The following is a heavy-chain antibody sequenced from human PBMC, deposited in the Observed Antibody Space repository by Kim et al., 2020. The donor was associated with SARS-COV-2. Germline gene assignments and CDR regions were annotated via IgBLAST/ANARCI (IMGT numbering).Heavy chain of an antibody. J-gene: IGHJ4*02. CDR1: GFTVSSNY. Sequence: GGSLRLSCAASGFTVSSNYMSWVRQAPGKGLEWASVIYSGGSTYYADSVKGRFTISRDNTKNTLYLQMSSLGAEDTAVYYCARVPVDYWGQGTLVTVSS. V-gene: IGHV3-53*01. CDR2: IYSGGST. CDR3: ARVPVDY.